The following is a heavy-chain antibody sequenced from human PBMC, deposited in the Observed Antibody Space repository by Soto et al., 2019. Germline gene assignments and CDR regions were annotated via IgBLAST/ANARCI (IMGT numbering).Heavy chain of an antibody. CDR3: ARGCSSTSCYRYFQH. CDR1: GYTFTSYG. CDR2: ISAYNGNT. D-gene: IGHD2-2*01. J-gene: IGHJ1*01. V-gene: IGHV1-18*01. Sequence: QVQLVQSGAEVKKPGASVKVSCKASGYTFTSYGISWVRQAPGQGLEWMGWISAYNGNTNYAQKLQGRVTMTTDTAXTTAYMELRSLRSDDTAVYYCARGCSSTSCYRYFQHWGQGTLVTVSS.